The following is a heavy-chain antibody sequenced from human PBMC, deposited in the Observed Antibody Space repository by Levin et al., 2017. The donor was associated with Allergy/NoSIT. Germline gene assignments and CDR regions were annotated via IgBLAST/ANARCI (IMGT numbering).Heavy chain of an antibody. D-gene: IGHD3-10*01. CDR2: IRSKAYGGTT. J-gene: IGHJ4*02. CDR1: GFTFGDYA. CDR3: TREGAVWFGELLPIDY. Sequence: GASVKVSCTASGFTFGDYAMSWVRQAPGKGLEWVGFIRSKAYGGTTEYAASVKGRFTISRDDSKSIAYLQMNSLKTEDTAVYYCTREGAVWFGELLPIDYWGQGTLVTVSS. V-gene: IGHV3-49*04.